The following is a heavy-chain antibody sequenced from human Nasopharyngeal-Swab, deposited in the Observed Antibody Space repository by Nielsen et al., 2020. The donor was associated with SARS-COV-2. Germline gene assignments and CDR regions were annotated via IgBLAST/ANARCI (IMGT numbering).Heavy chain of an antibody. J-gene: IGHJ3*01. V-gene: IGHV5-10-1*01. Sequence: GESLKISCQGSGYTFTNNWITWVRQMPGKGLEWMGRIDPSDSYTYYSPSFQGHVIISADESINTAYMQWSSLKAPDTAMYYCARQIGDYGFDAFDVWGQGTMVTVSS. D-gene: IGHD4-17*01. CDR2: IDPSDSYT. CDR3: ARQIGDYGFDAFDV. CDR1: GYTFTNNW.